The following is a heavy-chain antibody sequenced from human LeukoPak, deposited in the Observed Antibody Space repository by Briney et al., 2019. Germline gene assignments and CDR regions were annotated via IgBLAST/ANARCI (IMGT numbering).Heavy chain of an antibody. J-gene: IGHJ4*02. V-gene: IGHV4-34*01. CDR2: INHSGST. CDR1: GGSFSGYY. D-gene: IGHD4-17*01. CDR3: ARMFYDYGDYYFDY. Sequence: SETLSLTCAVYGGSFSGYYWSWIRQPPGKGLEWIGEINHSGSTNYNPSLKSRVTISVDTSKNQFSLKLSSVTAADTAVYYCARMFYDYGDYYFDYWGQGTLVTVSS.